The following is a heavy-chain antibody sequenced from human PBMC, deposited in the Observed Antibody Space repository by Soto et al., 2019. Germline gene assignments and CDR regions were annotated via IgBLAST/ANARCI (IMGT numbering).Heavy chain of an antibody. CDR2: ISNDGNDK. V-gene: IGHV3-30*18. D-gene: IGHD2-21*01. CDR1: GFTFSSYG. Sequence: QVQLVESGGGMIQTGRSLRLSCAASGFTFSSYGMHWVRQAPGKGLEWVAVISNDGNDKYYTDSVKGRFTISRDNSKNTLYLQMSSLRAEDTAVYYCAKRLGSIMTFDIWGQGTMVTVSS. J-gene: IGHJ3*02. CDR3: AKRLGSIMTFDI.